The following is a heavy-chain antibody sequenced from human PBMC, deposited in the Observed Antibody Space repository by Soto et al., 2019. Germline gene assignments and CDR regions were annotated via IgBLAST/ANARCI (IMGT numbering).Heavy chain of an antibody. CDR1: GGTFSSYT. J-gene: IGHJ6*02. CDR3: ARALVATIFLYGMDV. Sequence: ASVKVSCKASGGTFSSYTISWVRQAPGQGLEWMGRIIPILGIANYAQKFQGRVTITADKSTSTAYMELSSLRSEDTAVYYCARALVATIFLYGMDVWGQGTTVTVSS. D-gene: IGHD5-12*01. V-gene: IGHV1-69*02. CDR2: IIPILGIA.